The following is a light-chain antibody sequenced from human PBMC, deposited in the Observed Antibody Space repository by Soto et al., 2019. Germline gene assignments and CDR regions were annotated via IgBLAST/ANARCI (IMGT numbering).Light chain of an antibody. CDR1: SSNIGGST. CDR2: NNN. CDR3: AAWYGSLNGPV. Sequence: QSVLTQPPSASGTRGQRVTISCSGGSSNIGGSTVNWYQQLPGMAPTLRIYNNNQRPSGVPDRFSGSKSGTSASLAISGLQSQAEADYHCAAWYGSLNGPVFCGGTKLTVL. V-gene: IGLV1-44*01. J-gene: IGLJ2*01.